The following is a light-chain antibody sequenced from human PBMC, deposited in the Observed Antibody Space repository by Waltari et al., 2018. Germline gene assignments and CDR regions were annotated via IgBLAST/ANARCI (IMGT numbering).Light chain of an antibody. V-gene: IGLV2-23*02. CDR1: SSDVGSYTL. Sequence: QSALTQPASVSGSPGQSITISCTGTSSDVGSYTLVSRYEQHPGKAPKFMMYEVSKRPSGVSNRFSGSKSGNTASLTISGLQAEDEADYYCCSYAGSSTFVVFGGGTKLTVL. CDR2: EVS. CDR3: CSYAGSSTFVV. J-gene: IGLJ2*01.